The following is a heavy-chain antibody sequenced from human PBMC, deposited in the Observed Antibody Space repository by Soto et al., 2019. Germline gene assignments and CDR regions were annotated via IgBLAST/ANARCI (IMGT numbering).Heavy chain of an antibody. J-gene: IGHJ4*02. D-gene: IGHD3-22*01. CDR2: INAGNGNT. V-gene: IGHV1-3*01. Sequence: SVQVSFKASGYTFTSYAMHWVRQAPGQRLEWMGWINAGNGNTKYSQKFQGRVTITRDTSASTAYMELSSLRSEDTAVYYCARDRGYYDSSGHYYFDYWGQGTLVTVSS. CDR3: ARDRGYYDSSGHYYFDY. CDR1: GYTFTSYA.